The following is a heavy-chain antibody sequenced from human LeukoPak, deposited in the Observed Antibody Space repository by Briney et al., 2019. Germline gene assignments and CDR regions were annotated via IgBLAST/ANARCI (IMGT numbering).Heavy chain of an antibody. V-gene: IGHV3-30-3*01. CDR3: ARDESWNSAFDI. CDR1: GFTFSSYA. J-gene: IGHJ3*02. Sequence: QPGRSLRLPCAASGFTFSSYAMHWVRQAPGKGLEWVAVISYDGSNKYYADSVKGRFTISRDNSKNTLYLQMNSLRAEDTAVYYCARDESWNSAFDIGGQGTMVTVSS. D-gene: IGHD1-7*01. CDR2: ISYDGSNK.